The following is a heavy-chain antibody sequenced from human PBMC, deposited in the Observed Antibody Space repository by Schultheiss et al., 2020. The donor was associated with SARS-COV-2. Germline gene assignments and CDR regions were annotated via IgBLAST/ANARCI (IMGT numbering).Heavy chain of an antibody. V-gene: IGHV1-69*06. CDR3: ARGSHGDSHDY. J-gene: IGHJ4*02. CDR1: GGTFSSYA. CDR2: IIPIFGTA. D-gene: IGHD4-17*01. Sequence: SVKVSCKASGGTFSSYAISWVRQAPGQGLEWMGGIIPIFGTANYAQKFQGRVTITADKSTSTAYMELRSLSSDDTAVYYCARGSHGDSHDYWGQGTLVTVSS.